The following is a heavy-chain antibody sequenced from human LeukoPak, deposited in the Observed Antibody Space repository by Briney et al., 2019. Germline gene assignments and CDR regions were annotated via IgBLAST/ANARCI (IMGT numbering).Heavy chain of an antibody. CDR1: GFTFPDYA. CDR3: AKGGYYYDSSGENFDY. Sequence: GGSLRLSCAASGFTFPDYAMHWVRQAPGKGLEWVSGISWNSGSIGYADSVKGRFTISRDNAKNSLYLQMNSLRAEDTALYYCAKGGYYYDSSGENFDYWGQGTLVTVSS. J-gene: IGHJ4*02. D-gene: IGHD3-22*01. CDR2: ISWNSGSI. V-gene: IGHV3-9*01.